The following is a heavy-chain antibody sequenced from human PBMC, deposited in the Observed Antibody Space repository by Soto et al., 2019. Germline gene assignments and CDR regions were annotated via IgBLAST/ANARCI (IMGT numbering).Heavy chain of an antibody. CDR2: LNPNSGNT. CDR1: GYMFSTYD. V-gene: IGHV1-8*01. CDR3: ARDHRYNWNDEGWFDP. Sequence: QVQLVQSGAEVKKPGASVKVSCKASGYMFSTYDINWVRQAPGQGLEWMGWLNPNSGNTGYAQKFQGRVTMTRNTPINTVYMELSSLGSDDTAVYYCARDHRYNWNDEGWFDPWGQGTLVTVSS. D-gene: IGHD1-20*01. J-gene: IGHJ5*02.